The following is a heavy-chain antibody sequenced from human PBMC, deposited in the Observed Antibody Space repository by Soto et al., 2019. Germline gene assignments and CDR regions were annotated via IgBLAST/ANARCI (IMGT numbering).Heavy chain of an antibody. D-gene: IGHD3-22*01. J-gene: IGHJ5*02. CDR2: IYYSGST. V-gene: IGHV4-59*01. CDR1: GGSISSYY. Sequence: SETLSLTCTVSGGSISSYYWSWIRQPPGKRLEWIGYIYYSGSTNYNPSLKSRVTISVDTSKNQFSLKLSSVTAADTAVYYCARAVENDSSGEEVSWFDPWGQGTLVTVSS. CDR3: ARAVENDSSGEEVSWFDP.